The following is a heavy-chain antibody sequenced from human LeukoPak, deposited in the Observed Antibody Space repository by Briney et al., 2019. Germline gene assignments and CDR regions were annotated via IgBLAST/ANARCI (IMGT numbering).Heavy chain of an antibody. D-gene: IGHD2-15*01. CDR1: GYTITSYY. J-gene: IGHJ4*02. CDR2: INPSGGST. V-gene: IGHV1-46*01. Sequence: GASVKVSCKASGYTITSYYMHWVRQAPGQGLEWMGIINPSGGSTSYAQKFQGRVTMARDTSTSTVYMELSSLRSEDTAVYYCARDLPHCSGSSCYASYYFDYWGQGTLVTVSS. CDR3: ARDLPHCSGSSCYASYYFDY.